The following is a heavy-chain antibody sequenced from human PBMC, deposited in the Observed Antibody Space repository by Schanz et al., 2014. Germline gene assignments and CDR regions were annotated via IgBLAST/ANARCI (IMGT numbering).Heavy chain of an antibody. CDR1: RYTFNTYG. CDR2: IIPSLGLA. Sequence: QVQLVQSGPEVKEPGASVKVSCEASRYTFNTYGLNWVRQAPGQGLEWMGRIIPSLGLAKYEQKFQDKVTITADTSTSTAYMELSGLRSEDTAVYYCARDRLECGAECYSVEVFEIWGQGTLVIVSS. V-gene: IGHV1-69*09. D-gene: IGHD2-21*01. CDR3: ARDRLECGAECYSVEVFEI. J-gene: IGHJ4*02.